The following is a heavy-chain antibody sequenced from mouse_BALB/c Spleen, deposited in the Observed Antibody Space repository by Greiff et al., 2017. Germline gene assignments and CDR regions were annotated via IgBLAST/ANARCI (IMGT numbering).Heavy chain of an antibody. J-gene: IGHJ2*01. D-gene: IGHD2-4*01. V-gene: IGHV5-6*01. CDR2: ISSGGSYT. CDR1: GFTFSSYG. Sequence: DVHLVESGGDLVKPGGSLKLSCAASGFTFSSYGMSWVRQTPDKRLEWVATISSGGSYTYYPDSVKGRFTISRDNAKNTLYLQMSSLKSEDTAMYYCARHEEDYDDVFFDYWGQGTTLTVSS. CDR3: ARHEEDYDDVFFDY.